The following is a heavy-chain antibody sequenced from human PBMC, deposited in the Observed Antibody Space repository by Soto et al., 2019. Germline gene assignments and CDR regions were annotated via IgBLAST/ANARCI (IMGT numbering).Heavy chain of an antibody. V-gene: IGHV1-69*01. D-gene: IGHD5-12*01. CDR2: IIPIFGTA. CDR1: GGTFSSYA. Sequence: QVQLVQSGAEVKKPGSSVKVSCKASGGTFSSYAISWVRQAPGQGLEWMGGIIPIFGTANYAQKFQGRVTITANESTSTAYMELSSLRSEDTAVYYCARDQRWLQSTPHAFDIWGQGTMVTVSS. J-gene: IGHJ3*02. CDR3: ARDQRWLQSTPHAFDI.